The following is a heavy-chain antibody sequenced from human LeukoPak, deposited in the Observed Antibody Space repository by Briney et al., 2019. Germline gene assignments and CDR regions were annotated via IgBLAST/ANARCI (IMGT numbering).Heavy chain of an antibody. D-gene: IGHD3-9*01. CDR1: GYTFTSYD. CDR3: ARGGYYGILTGYWTFDY. CDR2: MNPNSGNT. J-gene: IGHJ4*02. V-gene: IGHV1-8*01. Sequence: ASVKVSCKASGYTFTSYDINWVRQATGQGLEWMGWMNPNSGNTGYAQKFQGRVTMTRNTSISTAYMELSSLRSEDTAVYYCARGGYYGILTGYWTFDYWGQGTLVTVSS.